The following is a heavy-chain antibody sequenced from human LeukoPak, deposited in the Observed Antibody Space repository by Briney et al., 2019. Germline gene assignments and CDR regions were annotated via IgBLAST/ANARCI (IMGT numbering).Heavy chain of an antibody. CDR1: GYTFTGYY. V-gene: IGHV1-2*02. CDR2: INPNSGGT. CDR3: ARSLTGGPYDAFDI. D-gene: IGHD3-9*01. J-gene: IGHJ3*02. Sequence: ASVKVSCKASGYTFTGYYIHWVRQAPGQGLEWMGWINPNSGGTNYAQKFRGRVTMTRDTSISTAYMKLSRLKSDDTAVYYCARSLTGGPYDAFDIWGQGTMVTVSS.